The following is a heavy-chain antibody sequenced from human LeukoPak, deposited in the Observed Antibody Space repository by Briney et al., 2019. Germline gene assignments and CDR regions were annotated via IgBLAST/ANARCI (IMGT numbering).Heavy chain of an antibody. CDR1: GFTFSSYG. Sequence: GGSLRLSCAASGFTFSSYGMHWVRQAPGKGLEWVAVIWYDGSNKYYADSVKGRFTISRDNSKDTLYLQMNSLRADDTAVYYCARGGYTGYDNFDYWGQGTLVTVSS. CDR2: IWYDGSNK. D-gene: IGHD5-12*01. J-gene: IGHJ4*02. V-gene: IGHV3-30*19. CDR3: ARGGYTGYDNFDY.